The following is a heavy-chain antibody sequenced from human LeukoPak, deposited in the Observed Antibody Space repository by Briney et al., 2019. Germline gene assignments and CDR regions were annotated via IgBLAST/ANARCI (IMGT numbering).Heavy chain of an antibody. J-gene: IGHJ4*02. V-gene: IGHV4-59*01. CDR1: GASISSYY. D-gene: IGHD2-21*02. CDR3: ARGSRVVTAFGVDY. Sequence: SETLSLTCTVSGASISSYYWSWIRQPPGKGLEWIGYIFYSGSSNYNPSLKSRVTVSVDTSKNQFSLQLSSVTAADTAVYYCARGSRVVTAFGVDYWGQGTLVTVSS. CDR2: IFYSGSS.